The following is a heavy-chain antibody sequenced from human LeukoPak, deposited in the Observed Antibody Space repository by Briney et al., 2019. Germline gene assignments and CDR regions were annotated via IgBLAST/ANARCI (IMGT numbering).Heavy chain of an antibody. CDR3: AKASDGSGSYYDNWFDP. D-gene: IGHD3-10*01. J-gene: IGHJ5*02. CDR2: ISWNSGSI. Sequence: SLRLSCEASGFTFGSLAMSWVRQAPGKGLEWVSGISWNSGSIGYADSVKGRFTISRDNAKNSLYLQMNSLRAEDTALYYCAKASDGSGSYYDNWFDPWGQGTLVTVSS. V-gene: IGHV3-9*01. CDR1: GFTFGSLA.